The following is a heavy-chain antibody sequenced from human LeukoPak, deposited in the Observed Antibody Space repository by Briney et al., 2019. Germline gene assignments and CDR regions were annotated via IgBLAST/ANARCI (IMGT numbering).Heavy chain of an antibody. Sequence: PSETLSLTCAVYGGSFSGYYWSWIRQPPGKGLEWIGYIYYSGSTNYNPSLKSRVTISVDTSKNQFSLKLSSVTAADTAVYYCARLLYAAALDAFDIWGQGTMVTVSS. CDR1: GGSFSGYY. CDR2: IYYSGST. D-gene: IGHD6-13*01. J-gene: IGHJ3*02. CDR3: ARLLYAAALDAFDI. V-gene: IGHV4-59*08.